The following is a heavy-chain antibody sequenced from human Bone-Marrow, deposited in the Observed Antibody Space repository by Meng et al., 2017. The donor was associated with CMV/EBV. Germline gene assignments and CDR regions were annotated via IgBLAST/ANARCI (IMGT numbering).Heavy chain of an antibody. CDR3: ARWSPNWNDNCYYYYGMDV. J-gene: IGHJ6*02. CDR1: GGTFSSYA. V-gene: IGHV1-69*10. CDR2: IIPILGIA. Sequence: SVTVSCKASGGTFSSYAISWVRQAPGQGLEWMGGIIPILGIANYAQKFQGRVTITADKSTSTAYMELSSLRSENTAVYYCARWSPNWNDNCYYYYGMDVWGQGTTVTVAS. D-gene: IGHD1-1*01.